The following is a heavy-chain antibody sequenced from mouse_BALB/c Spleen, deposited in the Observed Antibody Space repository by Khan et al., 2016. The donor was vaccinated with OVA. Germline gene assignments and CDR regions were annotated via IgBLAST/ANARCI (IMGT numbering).Heavy chain of an antibody. CDR3: ARNYYMYAFAY. CDR2: IRSGGST. CDR1: GFSLNTYG. V-gene: IGHV2-2*01. Sequence: VQLQESGPGLVQPSQSLSITCTVSGFSLNTYGIHWIRQSQGKGLEWLGVIRSGGSTDYNGAFISRLNIPKDNSKSQVFFKLNSLQADDTAIYYWARNYYMYAFAYGGQGTLVTVSA. D-gene: IGHD2-14*01. J-gene: IGHJ3*01.